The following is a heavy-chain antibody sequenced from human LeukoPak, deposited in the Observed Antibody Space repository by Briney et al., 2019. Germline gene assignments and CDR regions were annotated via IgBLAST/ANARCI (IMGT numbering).Heavy chain of an antibody. CDR2: ISSRSSTI. D-gene: IGHD3-16*01. Sequence: GGSLRLSCAASGFTFSSYELYWVRQAPGKGLEWISYISSRSSTIKYADSVRGRFTISRADARESLFLQMNSLRAEDTAIYYCGASRQYVGAFVIWGQGTLVTVSS. CDR1: GFTFSSYE. CDR3: GASRQYVGAFVI. V-gene: IGHV3-48*03. J-gene: IGHJ3*02.